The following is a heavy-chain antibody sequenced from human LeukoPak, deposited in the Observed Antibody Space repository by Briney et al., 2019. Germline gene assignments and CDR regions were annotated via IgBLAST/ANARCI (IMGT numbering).Heavy chain of an antibody. Sequence: GGSLRLSCAASGFTFSSYGMSWVRQAPGKGLEWVSAISGSGGSTHYADSVKGRFTISRDNSKNTPYLQMNSLRAEDTAVYYCAKDQYYDILTGLSEHDYWGQGTLVTVSS. V-gene: IGHV3-23*01. CDR1: GFTFSSYG. CDR2: ISGSGGST. D-gene: IGHD3-9*01. J-gene: IGHJ4*02. CDR3: AKDQYYDILTGLSEHDY.